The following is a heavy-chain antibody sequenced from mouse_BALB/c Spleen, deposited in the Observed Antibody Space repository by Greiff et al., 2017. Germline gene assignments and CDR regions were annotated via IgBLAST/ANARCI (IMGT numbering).Heavy chain of an antibody. CDR3: SWISTAYFDY. J-gene: IGHJ2*01. CDR2: ISSGGSYT. CDR1: GFTFSSYA. D-gene: IGHD1-2*01. V-gene: IGHV5-9-3*01. Sequence: EVQGVESGGGLVKPGGSLKLSCAASGFTFSSYAMSWVRQTPEKRPEWVATISSGGSYTYYPDSVKGRFTISRDNAKNTLYLQMSSLRSEDTAMYYCSWISTAYFDYWGQGTTLTVSS.